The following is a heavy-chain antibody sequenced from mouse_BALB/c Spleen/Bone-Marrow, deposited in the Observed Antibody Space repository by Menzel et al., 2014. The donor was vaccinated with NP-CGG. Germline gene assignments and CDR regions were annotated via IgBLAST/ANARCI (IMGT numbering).Heavy chain of an antibody. D-gene: IGHD2-1*01. CDR2: IYYSGTI. J-gene: IGHJ1*01. V-gene: IGHV3-5*02. CDR1: GISITTGNYR. CDR3: ARYGNYLGV. Sequence: EVKMGESGPGLVKTSQTVSLTCTVTGISITTGNYRWSWIRQFPGNKLEWIGYIYYSGTITYNPSLTSRTTITRDTSKNQFCLEMNSLTAEDTATYYCARYGNYLGVWGAGTPVTVSS.